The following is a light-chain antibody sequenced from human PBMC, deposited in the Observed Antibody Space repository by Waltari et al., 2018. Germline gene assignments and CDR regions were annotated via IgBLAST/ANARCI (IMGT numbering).Light chain of an antibody. CDR2: DAS. CDR3: QQYSNWPRT. CDR1: QSVSSN. Sequence: EILMTQSPTTLSVSPGERATLSCRASQSVSSNLVWYQQKPGQAPRLLIYDASTRATDIPARFSGSGYGTEFSLTISSLQSEDFAVYYCQQYSNWPRTFGQGTKVDIK. J-gene: IGKJ1*01. V-gene: IGKV3-15*01.